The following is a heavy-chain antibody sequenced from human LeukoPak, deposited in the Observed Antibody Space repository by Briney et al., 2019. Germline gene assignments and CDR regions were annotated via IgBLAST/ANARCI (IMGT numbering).Heavy chain of an antibody. D-gene: IGHD5-24*01. Sequence: GSLILSCASSGLTVSSNYMSWVRQAPGKGLEWVSVIYSGGSSGSTYYADSVKGRFTISRDNSKNTLYLQMNSLRAEDTAMYYCARVEMATLSFDYWGQGTLVTVSS. CDR2: IYSGGSSGST. V-gene: IGHV3-53*01. CDR1: GLTVSSNY. CDR3: ARVEMATLSFDY. J-gene: IGHJ4*02.